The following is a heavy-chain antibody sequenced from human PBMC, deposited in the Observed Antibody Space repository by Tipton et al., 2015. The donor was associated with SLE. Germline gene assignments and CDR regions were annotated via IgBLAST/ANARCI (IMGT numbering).Heavy chain of an antibody. CDR2: INQDGGEK. CDR1: EFTFSSYW. J-gene: IGHJ5*02. CDR3: AKGPEHIVVVIAQFDP. V-gene: IGHV3-7*03. Sequence: SLRLSCAASEFTFSSYWMNWVRQAPGKGLEWVATINQDGGEKYYVASVKGRFTISRDNVKKSLFLQMNSLRAEDTAVYYCAKGPEHIVVVIAQFDPWGQGTLVTVSS. D-gene: IGHD2-21*01.